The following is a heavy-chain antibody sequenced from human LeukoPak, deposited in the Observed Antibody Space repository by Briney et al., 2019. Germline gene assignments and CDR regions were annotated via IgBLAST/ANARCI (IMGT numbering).Heavy chain of an antibody. D-gene: IGHD1-7*01. V-gene: IGHV3-30*03. CDR2: VSHEGSSK. J-gene: IGHJ4*02. CDR1: GYPFSGSD. Sequence: PGGSLRLSCAASGYPFSGSDIHWVRQAPGKGLEWVAFVSHEGSSKFYAESVKGRFGISRDNSKSTTYLQMNGLRADDTAVYYCARVGELLRRKYPFDYWGQGTLVTVAS. CDR3: ARVGELLRRKYPFDY.